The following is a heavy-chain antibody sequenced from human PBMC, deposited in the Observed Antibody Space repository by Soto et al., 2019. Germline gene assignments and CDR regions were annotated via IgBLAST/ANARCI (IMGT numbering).Heavy chain of an antibody. Sequence: GGSLILSCAASGFTFSSYAMSWVRQAPGKGLEWVSAISGSGGSTYYADSVKGRFTISRDNSKNTLYLQMNSLRAEDTAVYYCARLTVPLYYFDYWGQGTLVTVSS. J-gene: IGHJ4*02. CDR3: ARLTVPLYYFDY. D-gene: IGHD4-17*01. CDR2: ISGSGGST. V-gene: IGHV3-23*01. CDR1: GFTFSSYA.